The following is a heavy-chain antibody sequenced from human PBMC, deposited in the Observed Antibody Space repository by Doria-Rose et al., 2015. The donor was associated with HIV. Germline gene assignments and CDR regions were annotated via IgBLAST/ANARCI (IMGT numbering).Heavy chain of an antibody. CDR2: IFSDDER. CDR3: ARIKSSRWYHKYYFDF. Sequence: QITLKESGPVLVKHTETLTLTCTVSGVSLSSPGMGVSWIRQPPGKALEWLANIFSDDERSYKTSLKSRLTISGGTSKSQVVLTMTDMDPVDTATYYCARIKSSRWYHKYYFDFWGQGTLVIVSA. CDR1: GVSLSSPGMG. V-gene: IGHV2-26*01. J-gene: IGHJ4*02. D-gene: IGHD6-13*01.